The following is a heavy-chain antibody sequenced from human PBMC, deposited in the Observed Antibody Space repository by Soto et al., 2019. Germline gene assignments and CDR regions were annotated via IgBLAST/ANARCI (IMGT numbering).Heavy chain of an antibody. Sequence: PGRSLRLSCAAPGVTLSSNGMHWVRQAPGKGLEWAAFIWYDGSDKYYADSVKGRFTISRDNSKNTLYLQMNSLRAEDTAVYYCARDRYPNYPPDAFDIWGQGTLVTASS. D-gene: IGHD4-4*01. CDR2: IWYDGSDK. CDR1: GVTLSSNG. V-gene: IGHV3-33*01. CDR3: ARDRYPNYPPDAFDI. J-gene: IGHJ3*02.